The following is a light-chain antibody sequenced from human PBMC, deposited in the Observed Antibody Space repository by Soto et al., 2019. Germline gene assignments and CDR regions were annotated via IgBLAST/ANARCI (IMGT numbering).Light chain of an antibody. V-gene: IGKV3-20*01. CDR3: QQFGTSPLT. CDR1: QSISNNY. Sequence: EIVLTQSPGTLSLSPGERATLSCRASQSISNNYLAWYQQKPGQAPRLLIYGASSRATGIPDRFSGSGSGTDFTLTISRLEPEDFAVYYCQQFGTSPLTFGGGTKAEIK. J-gene: IGKJ4*01. CDR2: GAS.